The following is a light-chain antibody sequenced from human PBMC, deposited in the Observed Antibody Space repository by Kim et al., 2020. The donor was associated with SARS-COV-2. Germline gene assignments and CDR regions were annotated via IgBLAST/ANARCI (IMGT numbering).Light chain of an antibody. J-gene: IGLJ2*01. V-gene: IGLV2-14*03. Sequence: QSVTISCTGTSGDIVNYNYVSWYQQHPGKAPKLIIYDVSNRPSGVSHRFSGSKSGNTASLTISGLQAEDEAYYHCSSYTGRAFVELFGGGTQLTVL. CDR2: DVS. CDR3: SSYTGRAFVEL. CDR1: SGDIVNYNY.